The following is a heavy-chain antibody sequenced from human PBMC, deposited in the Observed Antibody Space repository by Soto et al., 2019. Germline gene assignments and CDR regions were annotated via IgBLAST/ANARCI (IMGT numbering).Heavy chain of an antibody. CDR3: ARRELVSCGGDCYSKYFQY. J-gene: IGHJ1*01. Sequence: PGGSLRLSCAVSGFTFNSYSMNWVRQAPGKGLEWVSSISSFSNYMYHADSVKGRFAISRDNAKNSLYLQMDSLRAEDTAVYYSARRELVSCGGDCYSKYFQYWGQGTLVTVSS. V-gene: IGHV3-21*01. CDR1: GFTFNSYS. CDR2: ISSFSNYM. D-gene: IGHD2-21*02.